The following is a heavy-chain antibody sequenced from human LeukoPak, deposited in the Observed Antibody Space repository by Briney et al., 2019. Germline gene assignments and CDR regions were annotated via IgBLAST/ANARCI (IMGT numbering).Heavy chain of an antibody. J-gene: IGHJ5*02. CDR1: GFTFSDYY. CDR3: ARVKDFWSGYSNWFDP. CDR2: ISSSGSTI. V-gene: IGHV3-11*04. D-gene: IGHD3-3*01. Sequence: SGGSLRLSCAASGFTFSDYYMSWIRQAPGKGLEWVSYISSSGSTIYYADSVKGRFTISRDNAKNSLYLQMNSLRAEDTAVYYCARVKDFWSGYSNWFDPWGQGTLVTVSS.